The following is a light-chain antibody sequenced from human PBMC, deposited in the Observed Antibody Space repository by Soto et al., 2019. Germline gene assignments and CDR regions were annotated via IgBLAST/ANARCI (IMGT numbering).Light chain of an antibody. V-gene: IGLV2-14*01. J-gene: IGLJ2*01. CDR1: SRDVGAYNY. Sequence: QSVLTQPASVSGSPGQSITISCTGTSRDVGAYNYVSWYQQYPGKAPKLIIYEVSNRPSGVSNRFSGSKSGNTASLTISGLQAEDEADYYCSSYTSSITLVVFGGGTKLTVL. CDR2: EVS. CDR3: SSYTSSITLVV.